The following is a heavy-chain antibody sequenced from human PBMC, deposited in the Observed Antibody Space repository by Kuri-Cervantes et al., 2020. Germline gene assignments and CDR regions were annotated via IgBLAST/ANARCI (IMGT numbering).Heavy chain of an antibody. CDR2: IIPIFGTA. V-gene: IGHV1-69*13. J-gene: IGHJ4*02. D-gene: IGHD1-1*01. Sequence: SVKVSCKASGGTFSSYAISWVRQAPGQGLEWMGGIIPIFGTANYAQKFQGRVTITADESTSTAYMELSSLRSEDTAVYYCARGTTGTSKGINFDYWGQGTLVTVSS. CDR3: ARGTTGTSKGINFDY. CDR1: GGTFSSYA.